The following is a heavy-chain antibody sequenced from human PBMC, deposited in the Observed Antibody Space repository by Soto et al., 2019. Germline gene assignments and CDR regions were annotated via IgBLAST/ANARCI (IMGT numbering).Heavy chain of an antibody. CDR1: GGSISSSSYY. D-gene: IGHD3-16*01. V-gene: IGHV4-39*01. CDR3: ARHHYYDYVWGSHTPFDY. Sequence: QLQLQESGPGLVKPSETLSLTCTVSGGSISSSSYYWGWIRQPPGKGLEWIGSIYYSGSTYYNPSLKSRVTISVDTSKNQFSLKLSSVTAADTAVYYCARHHYYDYVWGSHTPFDYWGQGTLVTVSS. CDR2: IYYSGST. J-gene: IGHJ4*02.